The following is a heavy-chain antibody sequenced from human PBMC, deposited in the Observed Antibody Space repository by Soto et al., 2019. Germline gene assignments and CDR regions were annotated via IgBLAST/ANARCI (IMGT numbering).Heavy chain of an antibody. V-gene: IGHV4-4*07. CDR2: IYTSGST. D-gene: IGHD2-2*02. CDR3: ARAPRVVPAAIRGYYYYGMDV. J-gene: IGHJ6*02. CDR1: GGSISSYY. Sequence: QVQLQESGPGLVKPSETLSLTCTVSGGSISSYYWSWIRQPAGKGLEWIGRIYTSGSTNYNPSLKSRVTMSVDTSKNQFSLKLSSVTAADTAVYYCARAPRVVPAAIRGYYYYGMDVWGQGTTVTVSS.